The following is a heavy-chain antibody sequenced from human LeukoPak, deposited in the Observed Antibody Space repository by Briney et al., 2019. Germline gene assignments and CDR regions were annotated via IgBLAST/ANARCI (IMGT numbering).Heavy chain of an antibody. CDR2: INSDGSST. D-gene: IGHD3-22*01. CDR3: AREYFDSSGYFSF. CDR1: GFTFSSHW. Sequence: GGSLRLSCAASGFTFSSHWMHWVRQAPGKGLVWVSRINSDGSSTTYADSVKGRFTISRDNAKNTLYLQMNSLRPEDTAVYYCAREYFDSSGYFSFWGQGTLVTVSS. J-gene: IGHJ4*02. V-gene: IGHV3-74*01.